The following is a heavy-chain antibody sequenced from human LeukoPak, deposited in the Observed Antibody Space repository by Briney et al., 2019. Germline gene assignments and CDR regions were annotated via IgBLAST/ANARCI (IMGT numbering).Heavy chain of an antibody. V-gene: IGHV4-39*07. D-gene: IGHD6-13*01. CDR1: GGSISSSSYY. CDR3: ARDGRGIAAYNWFDP. J-gene: IGHJ5*02. Sequence: SETLSLTCTVSGGSISSSSYYWGWIRQPPGKGLEWIGSIYYSGSTYYNPSLKSRVTISVDTSKNQFSLKLSSVTAADTAVYYCARDGRGIAAYNWFDPWGQGTLVTVSS. CDR2: IYYSGST.